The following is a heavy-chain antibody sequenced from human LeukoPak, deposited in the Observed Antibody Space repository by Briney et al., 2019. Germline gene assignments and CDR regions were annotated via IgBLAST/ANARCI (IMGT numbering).Heavy chain of an antibody. Sequence: SETLSLTCAVYGGSFSGYYWSWIRQPPGRGLEWIGEINHSGSTNYNPSLKSRVTISVDTSKNQFSLKLSSVTAADTAVYYCARGEAPIAVAVKAFDIWGQGTMVTVSS. V-gene: IGHV4-34*01. D-gene: IGHD6-19*01. CDR1: GGSFSGYY. CDR3: ARGEAPIAVAVKAFDI. CDR2: INHSGST. J-gene: IGHJ3*02.